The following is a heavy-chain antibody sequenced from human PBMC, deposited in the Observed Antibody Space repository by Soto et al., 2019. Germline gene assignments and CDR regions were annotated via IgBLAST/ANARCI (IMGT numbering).Heavy chain of an antibody. CDR1: GGTFSSSG. Sequence: QVHLVQSGTEVKKPGSSVKVSCKASGGTFSSSGFSWVRQAPGQGLEWMGMIVPSLDTTNYAQKFQARVTITADEVTSTAYMELRSLISEDTAVYYCARWPQPRYTADPYAVDVWRQGTRVIVSS. CDR3: ARWPQPRYTADPYAVDV. CDR2: IVPSLDTT. D-gene: IGHD3-16*02. J-gene: IGHJ6*01. V-gene: IGHV1-69*11.